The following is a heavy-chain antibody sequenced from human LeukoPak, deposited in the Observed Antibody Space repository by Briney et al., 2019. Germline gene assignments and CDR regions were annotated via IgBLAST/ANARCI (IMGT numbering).Heavy chain of an antibody. CDR2: IIGSGDST. CDR1: GFTLTTYS. Sequence: GGSLKLSFAASGFTLTTYSMPWFRQAPGKGLEWFSLIIGSGDSTYYADSVKGRFTISRDNSKNTLYLQMISLRAEDTAVYYCAEGSYYDILTGYYKGGPFDYWGQGTLVTVSS. V-gene: IGHV3-23*01. D-gene: IGHD3-9*01. J-gene: IGHJ4*02. CDR3: AEGSYYDILTGYYKGGPFDY.